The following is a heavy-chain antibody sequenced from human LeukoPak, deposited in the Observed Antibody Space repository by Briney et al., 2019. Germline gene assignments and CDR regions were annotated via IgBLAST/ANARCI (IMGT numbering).Heavy chain of an antibody. CDR2: INHSGTT. CDR3: TRQYSSSYYSDY. D-gene: IGHD6-6*01. CDR1: GGSFSGFY. Sequence: SETLSLTCAVSGGSFSGFYWSWIRQPPGGGLEWVADINHSGTTNYNPSLKSRVTISVDTSKNQFSLNLKSMTAADTAVYYCTRQYSSSYYSDYWGQGTLVTVSS. J-gene: IGHJ4*02. V-gene: IGHV4-34*01.